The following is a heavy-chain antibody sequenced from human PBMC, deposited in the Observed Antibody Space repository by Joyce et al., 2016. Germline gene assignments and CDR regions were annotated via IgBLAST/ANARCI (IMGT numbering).Heavy chain of an antibody. CDR2: ISSNRNYI. D-gene: IGHD5/OR15-5a*01. J-gene: IGHJ6*02. Sequence: EVQLVESGGGLVRPGGSLRLSCAASGLTFSSYSMNWGRQAPGKVLEGVYFISSNRNYIYYADSVKGRFTISRDNAKSSLFLQMDSLRAEDTAVYYCARNSAPRASTYYGLDVWGQGTTVTVSS. CDR3: ARNSAPRASTYYGLDV. CDR1: GLTFSSYS. V-gene: IGHV3-21*01.